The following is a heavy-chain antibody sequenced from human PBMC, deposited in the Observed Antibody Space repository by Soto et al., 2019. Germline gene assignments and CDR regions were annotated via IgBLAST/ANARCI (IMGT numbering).Heavy chain of an antibody. Sequence: QVQLVQSGAEVKKPGASVKVSCEASGFTFTTYGITWVRQAPGQGLEWMGWVSAYNGNTNYAQNLQSRVTMTTDTSTSTAYMELRSLRSDDTAIYYCAREEWYLLKAIDYWGQGTLVTVSS. CDR3: AREEWYLLKAIDY. D-gene: IGHD3-3*01. V-gene: IGHV1-18*01. CDR1: GFTFTTYG. J-gene: IGHJ4*02. CDR2: VSAYNGNT.